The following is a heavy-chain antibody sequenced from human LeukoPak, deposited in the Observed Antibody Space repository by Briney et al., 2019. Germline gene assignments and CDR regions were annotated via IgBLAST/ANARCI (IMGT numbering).Heavy chain of an antibody. D-gene: IGHD3-3*01. CDR1: GFTFSTYA. V-gene: IGHV3-23*01. J-gene: IGHJ4*02. CDR2: ISGSAGST. Sequence: GGSLRLSCAASGFTFSTYAMSWVRQAPGKGLEWGSVISGSAGSTYYADSVKGRFTISRDNSKDTLYLQMNSLRAEGAAGYYCAKGPIFGVVITGGFDYWGQGTRVTVSS. CDR3: AKGPIFGVVITGGFDY.